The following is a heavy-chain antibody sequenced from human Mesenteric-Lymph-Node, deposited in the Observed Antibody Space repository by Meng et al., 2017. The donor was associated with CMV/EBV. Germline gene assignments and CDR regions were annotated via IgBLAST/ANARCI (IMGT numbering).Heavy chain of an antibody. D-gene: IGHD1-26*01. J-gene: IGHJ3*02. V-gene: IGHV4-4*02. CDR3: ASGGSYQSEGGAFDI. CDR1: GDSISSSNNW. Sequence: SETLSLTCAVSGDSISSSNNWWSWVRQSPGKGLEWIGEIWRSGATNYSPSLKSRLTISVDKSKNQFSLKLTSVTAADTAVYYCASGGSYQSEGGAFDIWGQGTMVTVSS. CDR2: IWRSGAT.